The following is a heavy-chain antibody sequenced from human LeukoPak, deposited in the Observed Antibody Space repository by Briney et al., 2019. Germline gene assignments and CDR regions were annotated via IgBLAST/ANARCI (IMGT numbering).Heavy chain of an antibody. CDR2: ISSSSSYI. V-gene: IGHV3-21*01. J-gene: IGHJ4*02. D-gene: IGHD3-22*01. CDR3: ARGAHYYDSSGYFDY. CDR1: GFTFSSYS. Sequence: PGGSLRLSCAASGFTFSSYSMNWVRQAPGKGLEWVSSISSSSSYIYYADLVKGRFTISRDNAKNSLYLQMNSLRAEDTAVYYCARGAHYYDSSGYFDYWGQGTLVTVSS.